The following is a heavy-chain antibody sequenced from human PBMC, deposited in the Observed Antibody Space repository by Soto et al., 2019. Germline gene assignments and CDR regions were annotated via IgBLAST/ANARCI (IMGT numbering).Heavy chain of an antibody. Sequence: PGGSLRLSCAASGFTFSSYEMNWVRQAPGKGLEWVSYISSSGSTIYYADSVKGRFTISRDNAKNSLYLQMNSLSAEDTVVYYCARGTLGYCSSTSCYKQNWFDPWGQGTLVTVSS. CDR2: ISSSGSTI. D-gene: IGHD2-2*01. J-gene: IGHJ5*02. CDR3: ARGTLGYCSSTSCYKQNWFDP. V-gene: IGHV3-48*03. CDR1: GFTFSSYE.